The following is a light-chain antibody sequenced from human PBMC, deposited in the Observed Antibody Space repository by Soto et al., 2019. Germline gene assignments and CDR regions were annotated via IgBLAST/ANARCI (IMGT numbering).Light chain of an antibody. J-gene: IGKJ1*01. CDR3: QQHDSWPRT. CDR2: TAS. Sequence: EIVMTQSPATLSVSPGERATLSCRASQSVSDYLAWYQQTPGQPPRLLIYTASTRATGIPAKVSGSGSGTEFTLTISSLRSEDFAVYYCQQHDSWPRTFGQGTKVDIK. V-gene: IGKV3-15*01. CDR1: QSVSDY.